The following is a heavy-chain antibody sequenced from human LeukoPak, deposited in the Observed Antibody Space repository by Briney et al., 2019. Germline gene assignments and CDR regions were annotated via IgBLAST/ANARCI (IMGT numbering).Heavy chain of an antibody. J-gene: IGHJ6*02. CDR3: ARGQPITMIVVVTSGYGMDV. CDR1: GFTFDEFS. D-gene: IGHD3-22*01. V-gene: IGHV3-21*01. CDR2: ISSSSSYI. Sequence: GGSLRLSCAASGFTFDEFSMHWVRQAPGKGLEWVSSISSSSSYIYYADSVKGRFTISRDNAKNSLYLQMNSLRAEDTAVYYCARGQPITMIVVVTSGYGMDVWGQGTTVTVSS.